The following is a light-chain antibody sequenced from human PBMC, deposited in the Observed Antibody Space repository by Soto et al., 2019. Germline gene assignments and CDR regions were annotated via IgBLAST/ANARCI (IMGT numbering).Light chain of an antibody. CDR3: AAWDHSLSGRYV. CDR2: SGS. V-gene: IGLV1-47*02. Sequence: QSVLTQPPSASGTPGQRVTISCSGSSSNIGSNYVHWYQQLPGTAPKLPIYSGSQRPSGVPDRFSGSESGTSASLAISGLRSEDEGDYYCAAWDHSLSGRYVFGTGTKVTVL. J-gene: IGLJ1*01. CDR1: SSNIGSNY.